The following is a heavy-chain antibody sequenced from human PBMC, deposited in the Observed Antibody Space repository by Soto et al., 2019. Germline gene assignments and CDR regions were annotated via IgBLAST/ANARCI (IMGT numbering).Heavy chain of an antibody. CDR3: ARLMRSGSFTAQGPFDY. J-gene: IGHJ4*02. Sequence: QLQLQESGPGLVKPSETLSLTCTVSGGSISSSSYYWGWIRQPPGKGLEWIGSIYYSGSTYYNPSLKSRVTISVDTSKNQFSLKLSSVTAADTAVYYCARLMRSGSFTAQGPFDYWGQGTLVTVSS. CDR2: IYYSGST. V-gene: IGHV4-39*01. D-gene: IGHD1-26*01. CDR1: GGSISSSSYY.